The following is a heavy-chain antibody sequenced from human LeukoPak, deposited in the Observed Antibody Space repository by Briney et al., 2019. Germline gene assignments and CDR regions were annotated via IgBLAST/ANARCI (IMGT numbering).Heavy chain of an antibody. J-gene: IGHJ6*02. Sequence: GSSVKVSCKASGGTFNSYAISWVRQAPGQGLEWMGGIIPIFGTANYAQKFQGRVTITADESTSTAYMELSSLRSEDTAVYYCARDYYGSGSPYYYYGMDVWGQGTTVTVSS. D-gene: IGHD3-10*01. CDR2: IIPIFGTA. V-gene: IGHV1-69*01. CDR3: ARDYYGSGSPYYYYGMDV. CDR1: GGTFNSYA.